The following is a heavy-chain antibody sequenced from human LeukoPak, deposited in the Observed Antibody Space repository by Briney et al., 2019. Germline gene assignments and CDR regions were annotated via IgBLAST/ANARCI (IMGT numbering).Heavy chain of an antibody. CDR2: INPNSGGT. D-gene: IGHD6-19*01. V-gene: IGHV1-2*02. CDR1: GYTFTGYY. J-gene: IGHJ4*02. Sequence: GASVKVSCKASGYTFTGYYMHWVRPAPGQGLEWMGWINPNSGGTNYAQKFQGRVTMTRDTSISTAYMELSRLRSDDTAVYYCARDFSGWYGDYFDYWGQGTLVTVSS. CDR3: ARDFSGWYGDYFDY.